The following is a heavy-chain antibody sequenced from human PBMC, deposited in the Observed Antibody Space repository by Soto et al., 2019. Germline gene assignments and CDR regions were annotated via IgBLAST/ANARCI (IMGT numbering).Heavy chain of an antibody. D-gene: IGHD6-13*01. CDR1: GFTFDDYT. J-gene: IGHJ4*02. V-gene: IGHV3-43*01. CDR2: ISWDGGST. Sequence: GSLRLCCAASGFTFDDYTMHWVRQAPGKGLEWVSLISWDGGSTYYADSVKGRFTISRDNSKNSLYLQMNSLRTEDTALYYCAKDRVRLAAAANFAYWGQGTLVTVSS. CDR3: AKDRVRLAAAANFAY.